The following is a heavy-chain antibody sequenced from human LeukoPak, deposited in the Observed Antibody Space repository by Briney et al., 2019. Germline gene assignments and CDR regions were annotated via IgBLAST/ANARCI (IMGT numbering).Heavy chain of an antibody. CDR3: ARDEVGATTEFDY. CDR1: GFTFSSYE. Sequence: GGSLRLSCAASGFTFSSYEMNWVRQAPGKGLEWVSYISSSGTTTFYADSVKGRFTISRDNAKNSLYLQMNSLRAEDTAVYYCARDEVGATTEFDYWGQGTLVTVSS. J-gene: IGHJ4*02. V-gene: IGHV3-48*03. D-gene: IGHD1-26*01. CDR2: ISSSGTTT.